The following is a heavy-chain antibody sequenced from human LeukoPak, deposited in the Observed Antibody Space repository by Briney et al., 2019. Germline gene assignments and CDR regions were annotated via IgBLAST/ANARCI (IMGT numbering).Heavy chain of an antibody. J-gene: IGHJ4*02. CDR3: ARQSHYYDSSGYYYVGFDY. Sequence: GESLKISCKGSGYSFTSYWIGWVRQMPGKGPEWMGIIYPGDSDTRYSPSFQGQVTISADKSISTAYLQWSSLKASDTAMYYCARQSHYYDSSGYYYVGFDYWGQGTQVTVSS. CDR2: IYPGDSDT. V-gene: IGHV5-51*01. CDR1: GYSFTSYW. D-gene: IGHD3-22*01.